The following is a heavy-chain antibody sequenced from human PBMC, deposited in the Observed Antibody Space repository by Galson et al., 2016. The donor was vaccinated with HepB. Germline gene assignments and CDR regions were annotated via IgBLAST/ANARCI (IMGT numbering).Heavy chain of an antibody. CDR3: ARVGGSYFNWFDP. CDR1: GDSMSSSDW. V-gene: IGHV4-4*02. J-gene: IGHJ5*02. Sequence: ETLSLTCAVSGDSMSSSDWWSWVRQPPGKGLEWIGEIYHSGSTNYNPSLKSRVTIFVDTSKKQFSLRLNSVTAADTAVYYCARVGGSYFNWFDPWGQGTLSPSPQ. CDR2: IYHSGST. D-gene: IGHD3-16*01.